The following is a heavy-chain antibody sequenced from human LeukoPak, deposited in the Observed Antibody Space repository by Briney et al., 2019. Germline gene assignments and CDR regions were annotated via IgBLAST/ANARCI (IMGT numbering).Heavy chain of an antibody. V-gene: IGHV4-4*02. Sequence: PSETLSLTCGVSGGSLSGTNWWGWVRQPQGRGLRWIGVISLTGRTNYNPSLNGRAPMPLDASRNRLSLNLTSVTAADTAIYYFSRESGAFCPSGYWGQGTLVIVPP. CDR2: ISLTGRT. CDR3: SRESGAFCPSGY. D-gene: IGHD1-26*01. CDR1: GGSLSGTNW. J-gene: IGHJ4*02.